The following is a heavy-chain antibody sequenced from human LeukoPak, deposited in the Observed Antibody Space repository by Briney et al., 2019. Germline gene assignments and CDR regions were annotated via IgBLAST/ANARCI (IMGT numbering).Heavy chain of an antibody. V-gene: IGHV4-61*01. J-gene: IGHJ4*02. D-gene: IGHD6-19*01. Sequence: SETLSLTCTVSGGSVSSGSYYWSWIRQPPGKGLEWIGYIYYSGSTNYNPSLKSRVTISVDTSKNQFSLKLSSVTAADTAVYYCASSHSSGWYQGFDYWGQGTLVTVSS. CDR2: IYYSGST. CDR1: GGSVSSGSYY. CDR3: ASSHSSGWYQGFDY.